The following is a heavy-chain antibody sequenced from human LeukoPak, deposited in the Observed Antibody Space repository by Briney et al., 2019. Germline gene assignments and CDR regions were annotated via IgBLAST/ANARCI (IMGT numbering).Heavy chain of an antibody. CDR2: IVVGSGNT. CDR3: AADGVVVAATSSPHYYYYGMDV. J-gene: IGHJ6*02. V-gene: IGHV1-58*02. D-gene: IGHD2-15*01. Sequence: GASVKVSCKASGFTFTSSAMQWVRQARGQRLEWIGWIVVGSGNTNYAQKSQERVTITRDMSTSTAYMELSSLRSEDTAVYYCAADGVVVAATSSPHYYYYGMDVWGQGTTVTVSS. CDR1: GFTFTSSA.